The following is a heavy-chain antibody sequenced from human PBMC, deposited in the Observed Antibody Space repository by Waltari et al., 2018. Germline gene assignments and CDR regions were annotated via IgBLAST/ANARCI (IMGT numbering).Heavy chain of an antibody. J-gene: IGHJ4*02. V-gene: IGHV3-21*01. Sequence: EVQLVESGGGLVKPGGSLRLSCAASGFTFSSYSMNWVRPAPGKGLEWVSSISSSSSYIYYADSVKGRFTISRDNAKNSLYLQMNSLRAEDTAVYYCAREDCSGGSCYRNFDYWGQGTLVTVSS. CDR2: ISSSSSYI. D-gene: IGHD2-15*01. CDR3: AREDCSGGSCYRNFDY. CDR1: GFTFSSYS.